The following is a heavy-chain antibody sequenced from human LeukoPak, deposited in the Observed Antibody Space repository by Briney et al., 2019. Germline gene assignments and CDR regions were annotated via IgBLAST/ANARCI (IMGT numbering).Heavy chain of an antibody. Sequence: GGSLRLSCAASGFTFSTFWMSWVRQAPGKGLEWVANIKEDGSEKYYVDSVKGPFTISRDNAKNSLYLQMNSLRAEDTAVYYCARGRGYPIWFFDYWGQGSQVTVSS. V-gene: IGHV3-7*01. D-gene: IGHD3-3*01. CDR3: ARGRGYPIWFFDY. CDR2: IKEDGSEK. CDR1: GFTFSTFW. J-gene: IGHJ4*02.